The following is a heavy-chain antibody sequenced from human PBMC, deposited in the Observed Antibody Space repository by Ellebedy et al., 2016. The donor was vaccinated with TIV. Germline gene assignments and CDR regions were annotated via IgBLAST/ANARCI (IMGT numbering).Heavy chain of an antibody. V-gene: IGHV3-66*01. J-gene: IGHJ5*02. D-gene: IGHD4-23*01. CDR2: IYGTTFTT. Sequence: PGGSLRLSCAASGFAVSSNYMSWVRQAPGKGLEWVSVIYGTTFTTHYADSVKGRFTISRDNSKNTLYLQMNSLRVEATAVYYYAKAVPFGGWFDPWGQGAVVTVSS. CDR3: AKAVPFGGWFDP. CDR1: GFAVSSNY.